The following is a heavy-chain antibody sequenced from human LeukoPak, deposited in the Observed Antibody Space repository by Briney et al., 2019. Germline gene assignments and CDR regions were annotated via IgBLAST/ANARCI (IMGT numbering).Heavy chain of an antibody. D-gene: IGHD2-15*01. CDR3: ARQEYCSGASCYTWFDP. J-gene: IGHJ5*02. V-gene: IGHV5-51*01. CDR2: IYPADSDI. CDR1: GNSINNYW. Sequence: PGESLKISCKGSGNSINNYWIAWVRQMPGKGLEWMGIIYPADSDIRYSPSFQGQVTISADKSISTAYLQWNSLKASDTAMYYCARQEYCSGASCYTWFDPWGQGTLVTVSS.